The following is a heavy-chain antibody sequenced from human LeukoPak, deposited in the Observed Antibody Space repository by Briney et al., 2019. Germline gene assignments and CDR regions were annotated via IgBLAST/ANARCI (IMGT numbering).Heavy chain of an antibody. CDR1: GFTFSSYA. D-gene: IGHD3-22*01. J-gene: IGHJ4*02. CDR2: MSFDVNNK. Sequence: PGGSLRLSCATSGFTFSSYAFHWVRQAPGKGLEWVATMSFDVNNKYYADSVKGRFTISRDNAKNSLYLQMNSLRAEDTAVYYCARGAYYYEDWGQGTLVTVSS. V-gene: IGHV3-30*04. CDR3: ARGAYYYED.